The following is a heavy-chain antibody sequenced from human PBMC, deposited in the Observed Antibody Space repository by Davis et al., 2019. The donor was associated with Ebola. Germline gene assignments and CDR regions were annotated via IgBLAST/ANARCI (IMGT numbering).Heavy chain of an antibody. D-gene: IGHD1-1*01. J-gene: IGHJ5*02. V-gene: IGHV3-23*01. CDR3: AGDPNWESGS. CDR1: GFTFNLTD. Sequence: GESLKISCAASGFTFNLTDMNWFRQAPGRGPEWVANINGAAWSTSYADSVKGRFTISRDNSKNMLYLQMDSLRIEDTAQYFCAGDPNWESGSWGQGTPVSVSS. CDR2: INGAAWST.